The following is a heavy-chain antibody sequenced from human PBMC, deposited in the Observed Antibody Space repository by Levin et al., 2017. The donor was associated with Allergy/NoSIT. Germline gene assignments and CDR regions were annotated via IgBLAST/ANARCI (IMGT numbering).Heavy chain of an antibody. CDR2: IIPIFGTA. D-gene: IGHD3-9*01. CDR3: ARENYDILTGYYSSVDY. CDR1: GGTFSSYA. Sequence: SVKVSCKASGGTFSSYAISWVRQAPGQGLEWMGGIIPIFGTANYAQKFQGRVTITADESTSTAYMELSSLRSEDTAVYYCARENYDILTGYYSSVDYWGQGTLVTVSS. V-gene: IGHV1-69*13. J-gene: IGHJ4*02.